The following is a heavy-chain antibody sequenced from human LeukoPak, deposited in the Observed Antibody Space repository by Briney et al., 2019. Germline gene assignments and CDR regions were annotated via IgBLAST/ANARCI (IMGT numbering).Heavy chain of an antibody. V-gene: IGHV4-31*03. CDR3: ARGPVRDYSNY. J-gene: IGHJ4*02. CDR2: IYYSGST. CDR1: GVSISSGGYY. D-gene: IGHD4-11*01. Sequence: SETLSLTCTVSGVSISSGGYYWRWIRQHPGKGLEWIGYIYYSGSTYYNPSLKSRLTISLDTSSNQFSLKLNSVTAADTAVYYCARGPVRDYSNYWGQGTLVTVSS.